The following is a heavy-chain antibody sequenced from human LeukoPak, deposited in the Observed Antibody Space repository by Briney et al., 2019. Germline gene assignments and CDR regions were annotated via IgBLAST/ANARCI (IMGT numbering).Heavy chain of an antibody. CDR3: ATDLYGGYGDEGGY. D-gene: IGHD5-12*01. J-gene: IGHJ4*02. CDR1: GYTFTSYD. CDR2: IIPIFGTA. Sequence: GASVKVSCKASGYTFTSYDISWVRQAPGQGLEWMGRIIPIFGTANYAQKFQGRVTITTDESTSTAYMELSSLRSEDTAVYYCATDLYGGYGDEGGYWGQGTLVTVSS. V-gene: IGHV1-69*05.